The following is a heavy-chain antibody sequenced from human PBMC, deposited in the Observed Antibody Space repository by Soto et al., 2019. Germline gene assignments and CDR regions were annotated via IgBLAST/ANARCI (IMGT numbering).Heavy chain of an antibody. J-gene: IGHJ6*02. CDR2: IGTAGDP. D-gene: IGHD2-15*01. Sequence: GGSLRLSCTASGFTFRSYDMHWVRQVTGKSLEWVSAIGTAGDPYYPGSVKGRFTISRENAKNSLYLQVNGLRDGDTAVYYCARSRPAAAHYYFFAMDIWGQGTTVTVSS. CDR3: ARSRPAAAHYYFFAMDI. V-gene: IGHV3-13*05. CDR1: GFTFRSYD.